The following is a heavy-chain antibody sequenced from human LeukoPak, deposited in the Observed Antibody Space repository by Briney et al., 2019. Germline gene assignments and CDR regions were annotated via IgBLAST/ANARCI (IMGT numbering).Heavy chain of an antibody. D-gene: IGHD6-13*01. V-gene: IGHV4-39*07. CDR1: GGSISSGDYY. CDR2: INHSGST. CDR3: ARVLSTAAAHYFDY. Sequence: SETLSLTCTVSGGSISSGDYYWSWIRQPPGKGLEWIGEINHSGSTNYNPSLKSRVTISVDTSKNQFSLKLSSVTAADTAVYYCARVLSTAAAHYFDYWGQGTLVTVSS. J-gene: IGHJ4*02.